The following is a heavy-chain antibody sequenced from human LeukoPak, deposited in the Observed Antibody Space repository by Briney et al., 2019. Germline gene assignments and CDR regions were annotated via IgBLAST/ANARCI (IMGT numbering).Heavy chain of an antibody. V-gene: IGHV4-59*01. J-gene: IGHJ3*02. D-gene: IGHD2-15*01. CDR3: ARDSRGGGSCYAFDI. CDR1: GGSISSYY. CDR2: IYYSGST. Sequence: PSETLSLTCTVSGGSISSYYWSWIRQPPGKGLEWIGYIYYSGSTNYNPSLKSRVTISVDTSKNQFSLKLSSVTAADTAVYYCARDSRGGGSCYAFDIWGQGTMVTVSS.